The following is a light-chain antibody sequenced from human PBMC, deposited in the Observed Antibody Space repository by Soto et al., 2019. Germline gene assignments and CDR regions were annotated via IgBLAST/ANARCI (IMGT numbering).Light chain of an antibody. CDR1: QSVSSSY. CDR3: QQYGSSSYT. J-gene: IGKJ2*01. Sequence: EIVLTQSPGTLSLSPGERATLSSRASQSVSSSYLAWYQQKPGQAPRLLIYGASSRATVIPDRFSGSGSGTDFTLTISRLEPEDFAVYYCQQYGSSSYTFGQGTQLEIK. V-gene: IGKV3-20*01. CDR2: GAS.